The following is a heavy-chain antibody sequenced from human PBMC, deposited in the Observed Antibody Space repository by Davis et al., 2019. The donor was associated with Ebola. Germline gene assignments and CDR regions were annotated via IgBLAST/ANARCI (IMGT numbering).Heavy chain of an antibody. CDR1: GFTFDDYD. CDR2: VSYDGSDT. V-gene: IGHV3-30*03. Sequence: GESLKISCAASGFTFDDYDMHWVRQAPGKGLEWVAAVSYDGSDTYYGDSVKGRFTISRDNSRNTVYLQMWSLTIEDTAVYYCAGKDYYFDCWGQGTLVAVSS. CDR3: AGKDYYFDC. J-gene: IGHJ4*02.